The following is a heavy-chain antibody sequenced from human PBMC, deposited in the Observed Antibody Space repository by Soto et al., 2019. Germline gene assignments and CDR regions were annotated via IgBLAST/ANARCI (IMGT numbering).Heavy chain of an antibody. CDR2: MHYTVRT. Sequence: SEALSLTCTVSGGSLSSARYYLGWIRQSPGKGLEWIGTMHYTVRTYYNPSLKSRATISADTSKNQFSLQVTSVTDADAAVYYCARRSQVGTTRGLDVWGQGTTVTGSS. D-gene: IGHD1-26*01. V-gene: IGHV4-39*01. CDR3: ARRSQVGTTRGLDV. J-gene: IGHJ6*02. CDR1: GGSLSSARYY.